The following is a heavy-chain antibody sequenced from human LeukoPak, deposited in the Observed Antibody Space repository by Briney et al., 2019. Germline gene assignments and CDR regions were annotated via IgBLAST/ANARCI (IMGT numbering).Heavy chain of an antibody. CDR3: ARDESIYYDNSAAAS. J-gene: IGHJ5*02. Sequence: GASVKVSCKASGGTFSSYAISWVRQAPGQGLEWMGWISAYNGNTNYAQKFQGRVTMTTETSTSTAYMELRSLRSDDTAVYFCARDESIYYDNSAAASWGQGTLVTVSS. V-gene: IGHV1-18*01. D-gene: IGHD3-22*01. CDR2: ISAYNGNT. CDR1: GGTFSSYA.